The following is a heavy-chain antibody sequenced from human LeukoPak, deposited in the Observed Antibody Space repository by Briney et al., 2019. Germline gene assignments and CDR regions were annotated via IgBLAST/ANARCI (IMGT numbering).Heavy chain of an antibody. CDR1: GFTFSSYS. V-gene: IGHV3-21*01. D-gene: IGHD4-23*01. CDR2: ISSSSSYI. CDR3: ARDWVYGGNRAFDI. J-gene: IGHJ3*02. Sequence: PGGSLRLSCAASGFTFSSYSMNWVRQAPGKGLEWVSSISSSSSYIYYADSVKGRFTISRDNAKNSLYLQMNSLRAEDTAVYYCARDWVYGGNRAFDIWGQGTMVTVSS.